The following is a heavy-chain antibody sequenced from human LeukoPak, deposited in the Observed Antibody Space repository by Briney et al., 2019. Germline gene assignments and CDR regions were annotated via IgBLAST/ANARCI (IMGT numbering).Heavy chain of an antibody. CDR3: AKGASPFDY. CDR1: GFPFSTYT. Sequence: PGGSLRLSCAASGFPFSTYTVSWVRQAPGKGLQWVSSITGGDATIYYADSVKGRFTISRDISKNTLYLQMNSLRAEDTAIYYCAKGASPFDYLGQGTLVTVSS. CDR2: ITGGDATI. V-gene: IGHV3-23*01. J-gene: IGHJ4*02.